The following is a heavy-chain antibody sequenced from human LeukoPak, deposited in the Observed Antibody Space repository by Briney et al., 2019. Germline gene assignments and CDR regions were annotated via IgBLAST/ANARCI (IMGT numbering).Heavy chain of an antibody. CDR3: GTGIAVAGTVGFFDY. CDR2: ISIYKGNT. CDR1: GYTFTSYG. Sequence: ASVNLSCTASGYTFTSYGISWVRQAPGQGLEWVGWISIYKGNTDYAQNLKGRLTITTDTSTNTPYLELKSLRSDDTAVYYCGTGIAVAGTVGFFDYWGEGTLVTLSS. D-gene: IGHD6-19*01. J-gene: IGHJ4*02. V-gene: IGHV1-18*04.